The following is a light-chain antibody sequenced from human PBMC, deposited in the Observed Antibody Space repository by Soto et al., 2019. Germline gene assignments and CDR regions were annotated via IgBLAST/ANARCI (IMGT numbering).Light chain of an antibody. J-gene: IGLJ2*01. CDR2: DNN. Sequence: QSVLTQPPSVSAAPGQKVTVSCSGSSSNIGSNYVSWYQQLPGTAPKLLIYDNNKRPSGIPDRFSGSKSGTSATLGIAGLQTGDESDYFCGTWDNGLSAGVFGGGTQLTVL. V-gene: IGLV1-51*01. CDR1: SSNIGSNY. CDR3: GTWDNGLSAGV.